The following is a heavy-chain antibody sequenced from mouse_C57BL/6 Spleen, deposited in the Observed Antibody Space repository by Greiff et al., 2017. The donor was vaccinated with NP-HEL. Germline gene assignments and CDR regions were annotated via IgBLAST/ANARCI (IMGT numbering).Heavy chain of an antibody. CDR1: GYTFTSYW. CDR3: ARRGYDYDGYFDV. J-gene: IGHJ1*03. D-gene: IGHD2-4*01. Sequence: VQLQQPGAELVRPGSSVKLSCKASGYTFTSYWMDWVKQRPGQGLEWIGNIYPSDSETHYNQKFKDKATLTVDKSSSTAYMQLSSLTSEDSAVYYCARRGYDYDGYFDVWGTGTTVTVSS. V-gene: IGHV1-61*01. CDR2: IYPSDSET.